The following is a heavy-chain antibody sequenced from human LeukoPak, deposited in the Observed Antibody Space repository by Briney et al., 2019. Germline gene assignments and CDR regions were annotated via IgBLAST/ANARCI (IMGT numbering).Heavy chain of an antibody. CDR3: AKGAPKQWLVDY. CDR1: GFTFDDYA. Sequence: PGGSLRLSCAASGFTFDDYAMHWGRQAPGKGLEWVSLISGDGGSTYYADSVKGRFTISRDNSKNSLYLQMNSLRTEDTALYYCAKGAPKQWLVDYWGQGTLVTVSS. J-gene: IGHJ4*02. D-gene: IGHD6-19*01. CDR2: ISGDGGST. V-gene: IGHV3-43*02.